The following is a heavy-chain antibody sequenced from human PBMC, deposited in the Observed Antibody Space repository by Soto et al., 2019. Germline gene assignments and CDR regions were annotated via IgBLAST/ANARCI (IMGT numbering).Heavy chain of an antibody. Sequence: GASVKVSCKASGYTFTSYGISWVRQAPGQGLEWMGWISAYNGNTNYAQKLQGRVTMTTDTSTSTAYMELRSLRSDDTAVYYCARDDYGDYVDDAFDIWGQGTMVTVSS. CDR3: ARDDYGDYVDDAFDI. J-gene: IGHJ3*02. CDR2: ISAYNGNT. V-gene: IGHV1-18*04. D-gene: IGHD4-17*01. CDR1: GYTFTSYG.